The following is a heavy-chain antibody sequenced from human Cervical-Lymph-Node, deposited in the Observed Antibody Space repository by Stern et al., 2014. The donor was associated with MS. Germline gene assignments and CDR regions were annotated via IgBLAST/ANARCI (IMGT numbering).Heavy chain of an antibody. J-gene: IGHJ4*02. V-gene: IGHV3-23*04. Sequence: VQLVESGGGLVQPGGSLRLSCAASGFPFSSYAMSWVRQAPGKGLEWVSAIGGSDGSTNYADSVKGRFTISRDNSKKTLYLQMNRLRAEDTALYYCAKDCYDSSGNSPTHFDYWGQGTLVTVSS. CDR3: AKDCYDSSGNSPTHFDY. CDR2: IGGSDGST. D-gene: IGHD3-22*01. CDR1: GFPFSSYA.